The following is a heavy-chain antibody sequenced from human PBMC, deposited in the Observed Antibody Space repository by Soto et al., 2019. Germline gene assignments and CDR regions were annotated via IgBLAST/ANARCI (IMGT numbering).Heavy chain of an antibody. CDR2: IVVGSGNT. CDR1: GFTFTSSA. CDR3: AAGGIPVPLVPYQYYYYYGIDV. D-gene: IGHD6-19*01. J-gene: IGHJ6*02. Sequence: SVKVSCKASGFTFTSSAVQGVRQARGQRLEWIGWIVVGSGNTNYAQKFQGRVTITRDMSTSTAYMELSSLRSEDTAVYYCAAGGIPVPLVPYQYYYYYGIDVWSQGTTVTDSS. V-gene: IGHV1-58*01.